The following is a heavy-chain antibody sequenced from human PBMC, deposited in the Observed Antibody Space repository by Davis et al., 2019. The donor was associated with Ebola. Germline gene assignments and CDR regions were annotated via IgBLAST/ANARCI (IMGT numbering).Heavy chain of an antibody. V-gene: IGHV4-39*07. Sequence: SETLSLTCTVSGGSISSSSYYWGWIRQPPGKGLEWIGSIYYSGSTYYNPSLKSRVTISVDTSKNQFSLKLSSVTAADTAVYYCARGVSLMVYAPDWFDPWGQGTLVTVSS. CDR1: GGSISSSSYY. J-gene: IGHJ5*02. D-gene: IGHD2-8*01. CDR3: ARGVSLMVYAPDWFDP. CDR2: IYYSGST.